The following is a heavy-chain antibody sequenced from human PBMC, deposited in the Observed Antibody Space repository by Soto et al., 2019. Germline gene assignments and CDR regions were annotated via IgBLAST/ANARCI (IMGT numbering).Heavy chain of an antibody. J-gene: IGHJ4*02. V-gene: IGHV3-30*03. Sequence: QVQLVESGGGVVQPGRSLRLSCAASGFTFSSYGMHWVRQAPGKGLEWVAVISYDGSNKYYADSVKGRFTISRDNSKNTLYLQMNSLRAEDTAVYYRAYHNRASRVGATDPFDYWGQGTLVTVSS. CDR3: AYHNRASRVGATDPFDY. D-gene: IGHD1-26*01. CDR2: ISYDGSNK. CDR1: GFTFSSYG.